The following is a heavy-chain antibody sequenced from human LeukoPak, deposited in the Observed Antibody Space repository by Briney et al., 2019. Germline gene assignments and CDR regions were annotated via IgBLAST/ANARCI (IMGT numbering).Heavy chain of an antibody. V-gene: IGHV4-38-2*02. J-gene: IGHJ6*03. CDR2: IYHSGST. CDR1: GYSISSGYY. Sequence: SETLSLTCTVSGYSISSGYYWGWIRQPPGKGLEWIGSIYHSGSTYYNPSLKSRVTISVDTSKNQFSLKLSSVTAADTAVYYCARERDLLYYYYMDVWGKGTTVTVSS. D-gene: IGHD1-26*01. CDR3: ARERDLLYYYYMDV.